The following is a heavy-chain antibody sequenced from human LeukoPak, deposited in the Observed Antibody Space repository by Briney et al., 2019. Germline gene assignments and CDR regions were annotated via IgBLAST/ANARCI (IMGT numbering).Heavy chain of an antibody. CDR3: ARDSWREEDI. D-gene: IGHD2-15*01. CDR2: IISIFGTA. J-gene: IGHJ3*02. V-gene: IGHV1-69*13. CDR1: GGTFSSYA. Sequence: GASVKVSCKASGGTFSSYAISWVRQAPGQGLEWMGGIISIFGTANYAQKFQGRVTITADESTSTAYMELSSLRSEDTAVYYCARDSWREEDIWGQGTMVTVSS.